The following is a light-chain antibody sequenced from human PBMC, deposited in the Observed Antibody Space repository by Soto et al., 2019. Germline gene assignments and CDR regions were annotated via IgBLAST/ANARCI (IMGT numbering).Light chain of an antibody. CDR2: EVS. J-gene: IGLJ3*02. Sequence: QSALTQPLSASGSPGQSVTISCTGTSSDVGNYNYVSWYQQHPGKAPNLMIYEVSKRPSGVPDRFSGSKSGNTASLTVSGLQAEDEADYYCSSYAGSKTLFGGGTKLTVL. V-gene: IGLV2-8*01. CDR3: SSYAGSKTL. CDR1: SSDVGNYNY.